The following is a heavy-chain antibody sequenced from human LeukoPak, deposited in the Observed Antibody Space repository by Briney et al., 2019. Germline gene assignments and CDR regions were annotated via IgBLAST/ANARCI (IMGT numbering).Heavy chain of an antibody. Sequence: PSETLSLTCTVSGGSISSYYWSWLRQPPGKGLEWIGYIYYSGSTNYNPSLKSRVTISVDTSKNQFSLKLSSVTAADTAVYYCARQPLSYSSGWYAAWFDPWGQGTLVTVSS. CDR1: GGSISSYY. V-gene: IGHV4-59*08. CDR3: ARQPLSYSSGWYAAWFDP. CDR2: IYYSGST. D-gene: IGHD6-19*01. J-gene: IGHJ5*02.